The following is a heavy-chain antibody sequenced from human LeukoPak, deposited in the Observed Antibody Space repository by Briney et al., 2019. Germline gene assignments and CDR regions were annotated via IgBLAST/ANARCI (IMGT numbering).Heavy chain of an antibody. CDR1: GLTFRGSA. CDR2: ISYDGSNK. V-gene: IGHV3-30-3*01. J-gene: IGHJ4*02. D-gene: IGHD2-15*01. Sequence: GGSLRLSCAASGLTFRGSAMHWVRQAPGKGLEWVAVISYDGSNKYFADSVKGRFTISRDNSKNTLYLQMNSLRAEDTAVYYCARNPVALYYFDYWGQGTLVTVSS. CDR3: ARNPVALYYFDY.